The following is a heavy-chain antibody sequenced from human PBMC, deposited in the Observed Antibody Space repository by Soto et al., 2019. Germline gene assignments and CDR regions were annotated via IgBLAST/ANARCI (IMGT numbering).Heavy chain of an antibody. Sequence: QVELVQSGAEVKKPGASVKVSCKASGYIFTSYGISWVRQAPGEGLEWMGWISNYNGITNYAQKVQGRVTLTTDRSTSTAYMELRSLRSDDTAVYYCAESMGGSGTHVSWGQGTLVTVSS. D-gene: IGHD3-10*01. V-gene: IGHV1-18*01. CDR3: AESMGGSGTHVS. CDR2: ISNYNGIT. J-gene: IGHJ4*02. CDR1: GYIFTSYG.